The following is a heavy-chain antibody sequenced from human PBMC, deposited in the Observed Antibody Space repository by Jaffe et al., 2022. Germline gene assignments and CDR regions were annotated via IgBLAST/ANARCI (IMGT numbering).Heavy chain of an antibody. V-gene: IGHV1-69*01. CDR2: IIPIFGTA. CDR3: ARVGERQLGTSHYYYYMDV. CDR1: GGTFSSYA. Sequence: QVQLVQSGAEVKKPGSSVKVSCKASGGTFSSYAISWVRQAPGQGLEWMGGIIPIFGTANYAQKFQGRVTITADESTSTAYMELSSLRSEDTAVYYCARVGERQLGTSHYYYYMDVWGKGTTVTVSS. J-gene: IGHJ6*03. D-gene: IGHD6-6*01.